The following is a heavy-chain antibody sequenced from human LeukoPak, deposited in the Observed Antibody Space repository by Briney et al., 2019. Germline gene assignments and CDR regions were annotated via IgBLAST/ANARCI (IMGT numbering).Heavy chain of an antibody. D-gene: IGHD3-16*01. CDR2: ISYDGSNK. V-gene: IGHV3-30-3*01. CDR3: ARGGTRGFDY. J-gene: IGHJ4*01. Sequence: PGGSLRLSCAASGFTFSSYAMHWVRQAPGKGLEWVAVISYDGSNKYYADSVKGRFSISRDNAKNSLFLQMNGLRTEDSAVYYCARGGTRGFDYWGHGILVSVSS. CDR1: GFTFSSYA.